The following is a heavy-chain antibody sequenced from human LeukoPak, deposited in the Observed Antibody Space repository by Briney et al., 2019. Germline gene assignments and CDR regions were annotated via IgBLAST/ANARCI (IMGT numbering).Heavy chain of an antibody. CDR1: GFTFSGYW. J-gene: IGHJ4*02. D-gene: IGHD3-10*01. Sequence: GGSLRLSCAAAGFTFSGYWMHWVRQAPGKGLVWVSYVTVDGSSAGYADSVKVRFTISRDNAKNTLYLQMNSLRAEDTAVYYCTRDASGTYPLDYWGQGTLVTVSS. CDR2: VTVDGSSA. V-gene: IGHV3-74*01. CDR3: TRDASGTYPLDY.